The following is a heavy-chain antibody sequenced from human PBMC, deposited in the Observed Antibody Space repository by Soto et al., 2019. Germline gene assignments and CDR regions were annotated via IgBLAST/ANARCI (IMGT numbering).Heavy chain of an antibody. CDR1: GFTFSSYG. Sequence: QVQLVESGGGVVQPVRSLRLSCAASGFTFSSYGMHWVRQAPGKGQEWVAVIWYDGSNKYYADSVKGRFTISRDNSKNTLYLQINSLRAENTAVYYCASSRIAAAGTWVEAGPFDYWGQGTLVTVSS. D-gene: IGHD6-13*01. CDR3: ASSRIAAAGTWVEAGPFDY. V-gene: IGHV3-33*01. J-gene: IGHJ4*02. CDR2: IWYDGSNK.